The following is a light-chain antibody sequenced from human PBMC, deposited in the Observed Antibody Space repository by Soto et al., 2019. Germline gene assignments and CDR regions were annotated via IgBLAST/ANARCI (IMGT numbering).Light chain of an antibody. J-gene: IGKJ5*01. Sequence: DIVRTQSPLSLPVSPGEPAAISGRSSQSLLYSNGYNYLDWYLQKPGQSPQLLIYLGSNRASGVPDRFSDSGSGTDFTLKISRVEAEDVGVYYCMQALQTLLITFGQGRRLEIK. V-gene: IGKV2-28*01. CDR3: MQALQTLLIT. CDR2: LGS. CDR1: QSLLYSNGYNY.